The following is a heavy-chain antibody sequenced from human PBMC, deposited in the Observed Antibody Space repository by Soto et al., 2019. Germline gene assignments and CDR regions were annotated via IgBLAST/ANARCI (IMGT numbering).Heavy chain of an antibody. CDR3: AKDLLGGGDFDY. V-gene: IGHV3-30*18. CDR2: ISYDGSNK. J-gene: IGHJ4*02. CDR1: GFTFSSYG. Sequence: GGSLRLSCAASGFTFSSYGMHWVRQAPGKGLEWVAVISYDGSNKYYADSVKGRFTISRDNSKNTLYLQMNSLRAEDTAVYYCAKDLLGGGDFDYWGQGTLVTVPQ. D-gene: IGHD2-21*01.